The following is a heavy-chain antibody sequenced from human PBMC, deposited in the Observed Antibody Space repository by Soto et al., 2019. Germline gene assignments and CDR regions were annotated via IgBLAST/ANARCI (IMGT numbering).Heavy chain of an antibody. Sequence: QVQLQESGPGLVKPSQTLSLTCTVSGGSISSGGYYWNWIRQHPGKGLEWIGYIYYSGSTYYNPSLRSRLTISVDTSKNQFSLRLSSVTAADTAVHYCARGVAASGIYYYGMDVWGQGTTVTVSS. CDR1: GGSISSGGYY. V-gene: IGHV4-31*03. CDR2: IYYSGST. CDR3: ARGVAASGIYYYGMDV. D-gene: IGHD6-13*01. J-gene: IGHJ6*02.